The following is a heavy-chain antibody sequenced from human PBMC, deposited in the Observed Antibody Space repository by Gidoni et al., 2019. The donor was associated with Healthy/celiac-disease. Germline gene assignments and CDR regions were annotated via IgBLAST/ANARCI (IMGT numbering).Heavy chain of an antibody. CDR3: ARVGPDAAWFGEPMDV. J-gene: IGHJ6*02. D-gene: IGHD3-10*01. CDR1: GGSISSYY. Sequence: QVQLQESGPGLVKPSETLSLTCTVSGGSISSYYWSWIRQPPGKGLEWIGYIYYSGSTNYNPSLKSRVTISVDTSKNQFSLKLSSVTAADTAVYYCARVGPDAAWFGEPMDVWGQGTTVTVSS. V-gene: IGHV4-59*01. CDR2: IYYSGST.